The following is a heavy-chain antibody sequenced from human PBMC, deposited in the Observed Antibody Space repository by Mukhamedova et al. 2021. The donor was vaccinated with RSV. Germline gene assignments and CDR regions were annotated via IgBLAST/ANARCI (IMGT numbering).Heavy chain of an antibody. CDR1: GTFIDYA. CDR2: IIPVLGTI. D-gene: IGHD4-11*01. CDR3: ARGGNYRNYAYYL. Sequence: GTFIDYAFSWVRQAPGQGLEWMGGIIPVLGTINYAQNFQGRVTITADTSTRTAYMEVSSLRSTDTAVYYCARGGNYRNYAYYL. V-gene: IGHV1-69*06. J-gene: IGHJ6*03.